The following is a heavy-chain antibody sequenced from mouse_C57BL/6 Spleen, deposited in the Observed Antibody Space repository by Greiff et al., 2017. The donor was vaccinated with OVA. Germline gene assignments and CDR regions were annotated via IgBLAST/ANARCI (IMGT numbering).Heavy chain of an antibody. D-gene: IGHD3-1*01. CDR2: ISYDGSN. J-gene: IGHJ2*01. Sequence: EVKLMESGPGLVKPSQSLSLTCSVTGYSITSGYYWNWIRQFPGNKLEWMCYISYDGSNNYHPSLKNRISITRDTSKNQVFLKLNSVTTEDTATYYCAGGYSYFDYWGQGTTLTVSS. V-gene: IGHV3-6*01. CDR1: GYSITSGYY. CDR3: AGGYSYFDY.